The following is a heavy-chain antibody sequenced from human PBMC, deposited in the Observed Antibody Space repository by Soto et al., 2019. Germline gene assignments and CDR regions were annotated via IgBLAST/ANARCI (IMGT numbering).Heavy chain of an antibody. J-gene: IGHJ4*02. V-gene: IGHV4-34*01. D-gene: IGHD6-6*01. CDR1: GGSFSGYY. CDR3: ARERPQNFDY. CDR2: INHSGST. Sequence: QVQLQQWGAGLLKPSETLSLTCAVYGGSFSGYYWCWIRQPPGKGLEWIGEINHSGSTNYNPSLNSRVTISVATSKNQFSLKLSSVTAADTAVYYCARERPQNFDYWSQGTLVTVSS.